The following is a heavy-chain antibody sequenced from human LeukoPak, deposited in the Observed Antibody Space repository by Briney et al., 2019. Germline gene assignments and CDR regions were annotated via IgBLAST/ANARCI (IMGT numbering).Heavy chain of an antibody. CDR2: INPYSGDT. J-gene: IGHJ3*02. V-gene: IGHV1-2*06. CDR1: GYTFTGYH. CDR3: ARVLKYYYDSSGYDDAFDI. Sequence: GASVKVSCKASGYTFTGYHIHWVRQAPGQGLEWMGRINPYSGDTNFAQKFRGRVTMTRDTSISTAYMELSRLRSDDTAVYYCARVLKYYYDSSGYDDAFDIWGQGTMVTVSS. D-gene: IGHD3-22*01.